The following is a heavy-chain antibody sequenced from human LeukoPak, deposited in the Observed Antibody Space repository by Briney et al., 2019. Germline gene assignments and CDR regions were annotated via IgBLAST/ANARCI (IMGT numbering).Heavy chain of an antibody. D-gene: IGHD5-12*01. CDR2: IIPIFHTP. J-gene: IGHJ4*02. Sequence: AVTVSCKASGGTFSSYGISWVRQAPGEGREWMGGIIPIFHTPHYAQKFQGKVTITTDESANTAFMELSSLRSEDTAVYCCARDRPGGEIVAPFDYWGQGTLVTVSS. CDR1: GGTFSSYG. V-gene: IGHV1-69*05. CDR3: ARDRPGGEIVAPFDY.